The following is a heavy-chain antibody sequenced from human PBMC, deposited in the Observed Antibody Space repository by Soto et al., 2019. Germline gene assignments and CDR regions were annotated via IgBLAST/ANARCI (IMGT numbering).Heavy chain of an antibody. V-gene: IGHV4-39*01. CDR3: ARQRGFRELGSGRTSLVWFDP. D-gene: IGHD3-10*02. CDR2: IYYSGST. J-gene: IGHJ5*02. Sequence: QLQLQESGPGLVKPSETLSLTCTVSGGSISSSSYYWGWIRQPPGKGLEWIGSIYYSGSTYYNPSLKSRVTISVDTSKNQFSLKLSSVTAADTAVYYCARQRGFRELGSGRTSLVWFDPWGQGTLVTVSS. CDR1: GGSISSSSYY.